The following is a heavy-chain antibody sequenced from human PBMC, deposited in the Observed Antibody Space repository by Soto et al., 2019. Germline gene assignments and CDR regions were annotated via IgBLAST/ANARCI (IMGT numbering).Heavy chain of an antibody. CDR1: GDTFTTNS. J-gene: IGHJ4*02. CDR2: IIPVVGTT. V-gene: IGHV1-69*06. D-gene: IGHD2-8*01. CDR3: ARCLLYATTYFDY. Sequence: QVQLVQSGAEVKKPGSSVKVSCKASGDTFTTNSLNWVRQAPGQGLEWMGGIIPVVGTTKYAQKYQDRVTITGDKSTNTAYMELSSLRSDDTAVYYCARCLLYATTYFDYWGQGTPVTVSS.